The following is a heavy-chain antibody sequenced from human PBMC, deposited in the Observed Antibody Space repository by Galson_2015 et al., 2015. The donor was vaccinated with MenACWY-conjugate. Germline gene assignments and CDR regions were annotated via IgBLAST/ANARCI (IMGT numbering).Heavy chain of an antibody. Sequence: SVKVSCKASGYTFTSYGVSWVRQAPGQGLEWMGWISAYNGVTNYAQKLQGRVSMTTDTSTTSAYVELRSLTSDDTAVYYCARWGPISYLLEYWGQGTLVTVSS. CDR2: ISAYNGVT. D-gene: IGHD3-16*01. CDR3: ARWGPISYLLEY. CDR1: GYTFTSYG. V-gene: IGHV1-18*01. J-gene: IGHJ4*02.